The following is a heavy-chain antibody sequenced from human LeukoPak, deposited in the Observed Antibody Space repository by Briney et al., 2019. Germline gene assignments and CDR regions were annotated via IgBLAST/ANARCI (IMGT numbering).Heavy chain of an antibody. V-gene: IGHV5-51*01. Sequence: GESLKISCKGSGYSFTSYWIGWVRQMPGKGLEWMGIIYPGDSDTRYSPSFQGQVTISADKSISTAYMELSRLRSDDTAMYYCARDPGERRFDPWGQGTLVTVSS. CDR1: GYSFTSYW. CDR2: IYPGDSDT. CDR3: ARDPGERRFDP. J-gene: IGHJ5*02. D-gene: IGHD7-27*01.